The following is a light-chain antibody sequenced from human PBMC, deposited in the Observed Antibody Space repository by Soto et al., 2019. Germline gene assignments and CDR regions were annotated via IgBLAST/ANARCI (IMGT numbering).Light chain of an antibody. CDR2: QVS. CDR1: QSLIYSYINTY. Sequence: VLTQSPLSLPVTLGKPATVSCKSSQSLIYSYINTYLNWYQQRPGQVPRLIIYQVSNRDSGVPDRFSGSGTGSGTDFTLNISRLDAEDLEFSYYYEETPSVGQGTKVDIK. J-gene: IGKJ1*01. CDR3: YEETPS. V-gene: IGKV2-30*01.